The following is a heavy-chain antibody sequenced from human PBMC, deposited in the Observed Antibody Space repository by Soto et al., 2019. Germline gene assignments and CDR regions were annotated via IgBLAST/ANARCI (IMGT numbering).Heavy chain of an antibody. CDR2: ISYDGSNK. V-gene: IGHV3-30*18. J-gene: IGHJ2*01. CDR1: GFTFSSYG. D-gene: IGHD4-17*01. CDR3: AKDYRNYGDYGRYFDL. Sequence: QVQLVESGGGVVQPGRSLRLSCAASGFTFSSYGMHWVRQAPGKGLEWVAVISYDGSNKYYADSVKGRFTISRDNSKNTLYLQMNSLRAEDTAVYYCAKDYRNYGDYGRYFDLWGRGTLVTVSS.